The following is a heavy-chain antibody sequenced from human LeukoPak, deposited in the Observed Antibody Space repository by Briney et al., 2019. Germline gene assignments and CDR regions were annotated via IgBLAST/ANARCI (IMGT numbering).Heavy chain of an antibody. J-gene: IGHJ5*02. V-gene: IGHV3-7*01. CDR1: GFTFSSYW. D-gene: IGHD6-13*01. CDR2: IKHDGSEK. CDR3: AREFAYSSSWYVPNWFDP. Sequence: PGGSLRLSCAASGFTFSSYWMSWVRQAPGKGLEWVANIKHDGSEKYYVDSMKGRFTISRDNAKNSLYLQMNSLRAEDTAVYYCAREFAYSSSWYVPNWFDPWGQGTLVTVSS.